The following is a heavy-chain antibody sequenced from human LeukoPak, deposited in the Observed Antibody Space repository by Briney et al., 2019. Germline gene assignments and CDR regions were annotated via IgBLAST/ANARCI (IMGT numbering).Heavy chain of an antibody. CDR1: GFTFNSYW. CDR2: ISSSSSYI. D-gene: IGHD3-3*01. J-gene: IGHJ4*02. CDR3: AREAYDSWRGNDY. V-gene: IGHV3-21*01. Sequence: GGSLRLSCAASGFTFNSYWMSWVRQAPGKGLEWVSSISSSSSYIYYADSVKGRFTISRDNAKNSLYLQMNSLRAEDTAVYYCAREAYDSWRGNDYWGQGTLVTVSS.